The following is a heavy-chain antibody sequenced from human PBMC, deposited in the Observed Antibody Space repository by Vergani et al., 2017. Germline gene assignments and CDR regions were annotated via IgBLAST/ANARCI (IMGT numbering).Heavy chain of an antibody. CDR1: GGSINTAAYY. V-gene: IGHV4-61*02. D-gene: IGHD3-10*01. CDR3: ARDLSYYYGSGSDDYNPYYYEGMDV. CDR2: VYTSGMT. Sequence: QVQLQESGPRLVRPSQTLSLTCTVSGGSINTAAYYWSWIRQPAGKGLEWIGRVYTSGMTNYNPSLKSRVTILVDRSKSQLSLKLTSVTAGDTAVYFCARDLSYYYGSGSDDYNPYYYEGMDVWGPGATVTVSS. J-gene: IGHJ6*02.